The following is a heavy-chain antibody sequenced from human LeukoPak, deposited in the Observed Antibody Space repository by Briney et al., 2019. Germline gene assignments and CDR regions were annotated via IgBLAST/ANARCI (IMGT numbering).Heavy chain of an antibody. V-gene: IGHV1-46*01. CDR3: ARDQEGFDY. CDR2: IYPKDGST. CDR1: GYSFTSNY. J-gene: IGHJ4*02. Sequence: ASVKVSCKASGYSFTSNYIHWVRQAPGQGLEWMGMIYPKDGSTSYAQKFQGRVTVTRDTSTSTVHMELSGLRSEDTAVYYCARDQEGFDYWGQGTLVTVSS.